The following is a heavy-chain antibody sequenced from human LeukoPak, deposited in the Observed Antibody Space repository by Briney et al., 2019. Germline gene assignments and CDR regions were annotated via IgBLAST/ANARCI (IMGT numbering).Heavy chain of an antibody. CDR3: ARLGSGWYTAIDY. J-gene: IGHJ4*02. D-gene: IGHD6-19*01. CDR1: GGSISSSSYY. Sequence: PSETLSLTCTVSGGSISSSSYYWGWIRQPPGKGLEWIGSIYYSGSTYYNPSLKSRVTISVDTSKNQFSLKLSSVTAADTAVYYCARLGSGWYTAIDYWGQGTLVTVSS. CDR2: IYYSGST. V-gene: IGHV4-39*07.